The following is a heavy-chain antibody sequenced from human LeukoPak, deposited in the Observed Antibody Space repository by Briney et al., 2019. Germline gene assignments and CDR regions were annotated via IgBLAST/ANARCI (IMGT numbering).Heavy chain of an antibody. Sequence: KSSETLSPTCTVSGGSISSYYWSWIRQPPGKGLECIGYIYNSGSTNYNPSLKSRVSISVDTSKNQFSLKLSSVTAADTAVYYCARGGGSTDYYDSSGYFWGQGTLVTVSS. CDR2: IYNSGST. D-gene: IGHD3-22*01. V-gene: IGHV4-59*01. CDR3: ARGGGSTDYYDSSGYF. J-gene: IGHJ4*02. CDR1: GGSISSYY.